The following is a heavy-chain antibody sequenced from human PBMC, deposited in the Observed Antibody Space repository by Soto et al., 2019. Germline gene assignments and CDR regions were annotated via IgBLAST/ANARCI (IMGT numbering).Heavy chain of an antibody. CDR3: ARHLAVTAQKTYYYYYGMDV. J-gene: IGHJ6*02. Sequence: SETLSLTCTVSGGSISSSSYYWGWIRQPPGKGLEWIGSIYYSGSTYYNPSLKSQVTISVDTSKNQFSLKLSSVTAADTAVYYCARHLAVTAQKTYYYYYGMDVWGQGTTVTVSS. D-gene: IGHD2-21*02. CDR2: IYYSGST. CDR1: GGSISSSSYY. V-gene: IGHV4-39*01.